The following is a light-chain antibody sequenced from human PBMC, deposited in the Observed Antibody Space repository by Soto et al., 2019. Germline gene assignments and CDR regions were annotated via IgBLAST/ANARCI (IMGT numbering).Light chain of an antibody. CDR2: DVS. CDR1: SRDVGGYNY. V-gene: IGLV2-14*03. CDR3: SSWRMSSTPDV. Sequence: QSALTQPASASGSPGQSITISCTGTSRDVGGYNYVSWYQQYPGKAPKLIIYDVSNRPSGVSDRFSGSKSGNTASLTISGLQAEDEAHYYCSSWRMSSTPDVFGTGTKLTVL. J-gene: IGLJ1*01.